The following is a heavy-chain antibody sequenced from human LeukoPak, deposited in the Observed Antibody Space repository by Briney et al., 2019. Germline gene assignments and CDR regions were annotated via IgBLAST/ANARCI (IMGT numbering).Heavy chain of an antibody. CDR3: AKDAGSDIVVVPAAPRGYYGMDV. CDR1: GFTFSSYA. CDR2: ISGSGGST. Sequence: GGSLRLSCAASGFTFSSYAMSWVRRAPGKGLEWVSAISGSGGSTYYADSVKGRFTISRDNSKNTLYLQMNSLRAEDTAVYYCAKDAGSDIVVVPAAPRGYYGMDVWGQGTTVTVSS. D-gene: IGHD2-2*01. J-gene: IGHJ6*02. V-gene: IGHV3-23*01.